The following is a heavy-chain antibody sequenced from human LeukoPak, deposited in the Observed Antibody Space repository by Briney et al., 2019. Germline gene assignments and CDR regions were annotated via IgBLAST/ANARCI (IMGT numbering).Heavy chain of an antibody. Sequence: GASVKVSCKASGGTFSKYTISWVRQRPGQGLEWMGGINPNSGDTNYAQKFQGRVTMTRDTSISTAYMELSRLRSDDTAVYYCARDYCSSTSCLFDYWGQGTLVTVSS. V-gene: IGHV1-2*02. CDR3: ARDYCSSTSCLFDY. J-gene: IGHJ4*02. D-gene: IGHD2-2*01. CDR1: GGTFSKYT. CDR2: INPNSGDT.